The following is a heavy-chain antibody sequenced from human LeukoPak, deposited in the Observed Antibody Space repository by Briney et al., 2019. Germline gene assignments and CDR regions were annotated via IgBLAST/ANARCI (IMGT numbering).Heavy chain of an antibody. Sequence: PSETLSLTCTVSNGSINGFFWSWIRQPPGKGLEWIGFIYYSGNTNYNPSLKTRVKMSVDSSKNQFSLKLSSVTAADTAVYYCARQEEFCINGACSRGALDYWGQGALVTVSS. CDR2: IYYSGNT. V-gene: IGHV4-59*01. J-gene: IGHJ4*02. D-gene: IGHD2-8*01. CDR3: ARQEEFCINGACSRGALDY. CDR1: NGSINGFF.